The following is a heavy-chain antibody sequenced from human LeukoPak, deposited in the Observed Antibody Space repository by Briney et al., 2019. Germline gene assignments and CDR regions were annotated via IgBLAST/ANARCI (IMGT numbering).Heavy chain of an antibody. CDR2: IFYTGSS. CDR1: GNSIGGDY. D-gene: IGHD4-23*01. Sequence: SETLPLTATFSGNSIGGDYWSLSRQPAGREMEWIGYIFYTGSSNYNAPLKSRVTMSVDTSKSQFSLKLSSVTAADTAVYYCARHPRWAMRGWFDPWGQGILVTVSS. V-gene: IGHV4-59*08. CDR3: ARHPRWAMRGWFDP. J-gene: IGHJ5*02.